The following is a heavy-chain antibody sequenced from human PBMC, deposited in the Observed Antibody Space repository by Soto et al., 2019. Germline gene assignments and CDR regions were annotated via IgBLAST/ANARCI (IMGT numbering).Heavy chain of an antibody. D-gene: IGHD3-3*01. Sequence: EVQLVESGGGLVKPGGSLRLSCAASGFTFSSYSMNWVRQAPGKGLEWVSSISSSSSYIYYADSVKGRFTISRDNAKNSLYLQMNSLRAEDTAVYYCVRSGSILRFLEWPSYWGQGTLVTVSS. CDR1: GFTFSSYS. CDR2: ISSSSSYI. V-gene: IGHV3-21*01. J-gene: IGHJ4*02. CDR3: VRSGSILRFLEWPSY.